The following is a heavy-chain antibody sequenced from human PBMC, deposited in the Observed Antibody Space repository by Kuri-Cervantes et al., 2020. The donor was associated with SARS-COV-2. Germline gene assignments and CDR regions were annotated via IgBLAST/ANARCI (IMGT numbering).Heavy chain of an antibody. Sequence: GESLKISCAASGFTFSDFGMHWVRQVPGKGLEWAAFTRYDDEKNIYYADSVKGRFTISRDNSKNTLYLQMNSLRAEDTAVYYCAKLPSVVVIRPEWGPDYWGQGTLVTVSS. J-gene: IGHJ4*02. CDR2: TRYDDEKNI. D-gene: IGHD3-22*01. CDR3: AKLPSVVVIRPEWGPDY. CDR1: GFTFSDFG. V-gene: IGHV3-30*02.